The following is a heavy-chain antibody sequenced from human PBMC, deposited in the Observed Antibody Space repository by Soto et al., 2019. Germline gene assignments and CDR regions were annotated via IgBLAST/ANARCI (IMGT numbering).Heavy chain of an antibody. D-gene: IGHD2-21*01. J-gene: IGHJ4*02. CDR2: ISYDGSNK. V-gene: IGHV3-30*18. Sequence: GGSLRLSCAASGFTFSSYGMHWVRQAPGKGLEWVAVISYDGSNKYYADSVKGRFTISRDNSKNTLYLQMNSLRAEDTAVYYCAKDQSSGDFDYWGQGTLVTVSS. CDR1: GFTFSSYG. CDR3: AKDQSSGDFDY.